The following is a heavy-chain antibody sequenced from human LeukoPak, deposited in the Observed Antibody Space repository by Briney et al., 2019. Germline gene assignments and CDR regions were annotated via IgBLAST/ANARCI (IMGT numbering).Heavy chain of an antibody. CDR3: ARVGTMADFDS. V-gene: IGHV4-39*07. CDR1: GGSISSNGFY. D-gene: IGHD1-7*01. J-gene: IGHJ4*02. Sequence: SETLPLTCTVSGGSISSNGFYWGWVRQPPGKGPEWIASVFYSGSTHYNPSLKSRVTISRDTSKNQFSLKVTSVTAADTAVYYCARVGTMADFDSWGQGTLVTVSS. CDR2: VFYSGST.